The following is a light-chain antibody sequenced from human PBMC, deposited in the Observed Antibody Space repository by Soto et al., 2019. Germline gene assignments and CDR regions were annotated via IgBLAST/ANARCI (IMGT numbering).Light chain of an antibody. CDR1: QSVSSN. CDR3: QQDNNWV. Sequence: EIVMTQSHATLSVSPGERATLSCRASQSVSSNLAWYQQKPGQAPRLLIYGASTRATGIPARFSGSGSGTEFTLTISSLQSEDFAVYYCQQDNNWVFGPGSMVDFK. V-gene: IGKV3-15*01. J-gene: IGKJ3*01. CDR2: GAS.